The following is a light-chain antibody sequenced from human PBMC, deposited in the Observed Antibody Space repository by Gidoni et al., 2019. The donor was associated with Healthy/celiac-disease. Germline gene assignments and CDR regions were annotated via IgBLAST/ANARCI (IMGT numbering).Light chain of an antibody. CDR2: EDS. V-gene: IGLV3-21*02. CDR3: QVWDSSSDHDVV. CDR1: NIGSKS. J-gene: IGLJ2*01. Sequence: SYVLPQPPSVSVAPGQTARITCGGNNIGSKSVHWYQQKPGQAPVLVGYEDSDRPSGIPERFSGSNSGNTATRTISRVEAGDEADYYCQVWDSSSDHDVVFGGGTKLTVL.